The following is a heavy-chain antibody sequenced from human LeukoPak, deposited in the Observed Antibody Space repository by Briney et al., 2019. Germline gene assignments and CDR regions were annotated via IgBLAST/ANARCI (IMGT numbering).Heavy chain of an antibody. CDR3: ARGLRITMIVVVLRGPWFDP. V-gene: IGHV4-34*01. Sequence: ASETLSLTCAVYGGSFSGYYWSWIRQPPGKGLEWIGEINHSGSTNYNPSLKSRVTISVDTSKNQFSLKLSSVTAADTAVYYCARGLRITMIVVVLRGPWFDPWGQGTLVTVSS. J-gene: IGHJ5*02. D-gene: IGHD3-22*01. CDR1: GGSFSGYY. CDR2: INHSGST.